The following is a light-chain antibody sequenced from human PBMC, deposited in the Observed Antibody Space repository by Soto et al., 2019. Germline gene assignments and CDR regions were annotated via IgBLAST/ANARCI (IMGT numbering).Light chain of an antibody. CDR3: QTWGTGIQV. CDR2: LSSDGSH. Sequence: QLVRTQSPSASASLGASVKLTCTLSSGHSSYAIAWHQQQPEKGPRYLMKLSSDGSHSKGDGIPDRFSGSSSGAERYLTISSLQSEDEADYYCQTWGTGIQVFGGGTKLTVL. V-gene: IGLV4-69*01. CDR1: SGHSSYA. J-gene: IGLJ3*02.